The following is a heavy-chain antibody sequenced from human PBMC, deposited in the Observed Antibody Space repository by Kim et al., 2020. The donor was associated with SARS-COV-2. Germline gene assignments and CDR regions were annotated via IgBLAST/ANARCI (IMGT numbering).Heavy chain of an antibody. CDR2: DK. V-gene: IGHV2-5*01. D-gene: IGHD3-3*02. CDR3: ARALANLLDY. Sequence: DKRYSPSLKSRLTITKDTSKNQVVLTMTNMDPVDTATYYCARALANLLDYWGQGTLVTVSS. J-gene: IGHJ4*02.